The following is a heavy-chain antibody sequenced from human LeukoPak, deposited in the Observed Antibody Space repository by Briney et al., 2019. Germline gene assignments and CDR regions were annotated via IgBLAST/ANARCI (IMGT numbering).Heavy chain of an antibody. D-gene: IGHD3-22*01. Sequence: SEILSLTCTVSGGSVSSSSYYWGWIRQPPGKGLEWIGSIYYSGSTYYNPSLKSRVTISVDTSKNQFSLKLSSVTAADTAVYYCARGRGYHDYWGQGTLVTVSS. V-gene: IGHV4-39*07. J-gene: IGHJ4*02. CDR2: IYYSGST. CDR1: GGSVSSSSYY. CDR3: ARGRGYHDY.